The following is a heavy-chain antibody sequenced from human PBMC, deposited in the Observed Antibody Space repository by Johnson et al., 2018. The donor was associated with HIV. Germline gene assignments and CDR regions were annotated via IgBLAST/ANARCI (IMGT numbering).Heavy chain of an antibody. J-gene: IGHJ3*02. V-gene: IGHV3-30*04. Sequence: QVQVVESGGGVVQPGRSLRLSCAASGFTFSSYAMHWVRQAPGKGLEWVAVISYDGSNKYYADSVKGRITVSRDNSKNTLSLQMDSLRPEDTAVYYCAREVGGAIVVVPAAPGAFDIWGQGTMVTVSS. D-gene: IGHD2-2*01. CDR3: AREVGGAIVVVPAAPGAFDI. CDR1: GFTFSSYA. CDR2: ISYDGSNK.